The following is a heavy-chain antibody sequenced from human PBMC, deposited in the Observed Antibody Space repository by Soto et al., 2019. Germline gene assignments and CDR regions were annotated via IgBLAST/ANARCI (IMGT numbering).Heavy chain of an antibody. CDR3: AKDQGIAAAGALEY. Sequence: PGGSLRLSCAASVFTFSTYGMNWVRQAPGKGLEWLSAISGSGGSTYYADSVKGRFTISRDNSKNTMYLQMNSLRAEDTAVYYCAKDQGIAAAGALEYWGQGTLVTVSS. J-gene: IGHJ4*02. V-gene: IGHV3-23*01. D-gene: IGHD6-13*01. CDR1: VFTFSTYG. CDR2: ISGSGGST.